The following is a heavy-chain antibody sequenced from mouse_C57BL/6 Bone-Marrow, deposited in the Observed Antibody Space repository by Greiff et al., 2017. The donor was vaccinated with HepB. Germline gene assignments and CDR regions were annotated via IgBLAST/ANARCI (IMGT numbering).Heavy chain of an antibody. J-gene: IGHJ3*01. Sequence: QVQLQQSGAELVRPGASVTLSCKASGYTFTDYEMHWVKQTPVHGLEWIGAIDPETGGTAYNQKFKGKAILTADKSSSTAYMELRSLTSEDSAVYYCTSNYSNYPFAYWGQGTLVTVSA. V-gene: IGHV1-15*01. CDR2: IDPETGGT. CDR3: TSNYSNYPFAY. D-gene: IGHD2-5*01. CDR1: GYTFTDYE.